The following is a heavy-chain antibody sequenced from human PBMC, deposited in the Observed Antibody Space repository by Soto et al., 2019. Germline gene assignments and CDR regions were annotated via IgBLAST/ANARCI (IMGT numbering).Heavy chain of an antibody. V-gene: IGHV3-7*05. J-gene: IGHJ3*02. CDR3: ARAHNQGAFDI. CDR1: GFTFSSYW. Sequence: EVQLVESGGGLVQPGGSLRLSCAASGFTFSSYWMSWVRQAPGKGLEWVANIKQVGSEKYYVDSVKGRFTISRDNAKNSLYLQMNSLRAEDTAVYYCARAHNQGAFDIWGQGTMVTVSS. CDR2: IKQVGSEK.